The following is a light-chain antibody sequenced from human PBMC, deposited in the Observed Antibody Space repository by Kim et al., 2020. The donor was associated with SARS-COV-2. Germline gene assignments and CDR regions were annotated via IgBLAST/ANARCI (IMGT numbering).Light chain of an antibody. V-gene: IGKV1-39*01. CDR3: QQSYSIPLRYT. Sequence: DIQMTQSPSSLSASVGDRVTITCRASQSISSYLNWYQQKPGKAPKLLIYAASSLQSGVPSRFSGSGSGTDFTLTISSLQPEDFATYYCQQSYSIPLRYTFGQGTKLEI. CDR1: QSISSY. J-gene: IGKJ2*01. CDR2: AAS.